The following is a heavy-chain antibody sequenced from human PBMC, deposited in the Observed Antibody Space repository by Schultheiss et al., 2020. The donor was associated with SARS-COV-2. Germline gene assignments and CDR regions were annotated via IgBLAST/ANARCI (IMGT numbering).Heavy chain of an antibody. V-gene: IGHV3-66*02. J-gene: IGHJ4*02. CDR3: ARVNTMVRGVTHDY. CDR1: GFTVSSNY. CDR2: IYSGGST. Sequence: GGSLRLSCTASGFTVSSNYMSWVRQAPGKGPEWVSVIYSGGSTYHADSVKGRFTISRDNSKNTLYLQMNSLRAEDTAVYYCARVNTMVRGVTHDYWGQGTLVTVSS. D-gene: IGHD3-10*01.